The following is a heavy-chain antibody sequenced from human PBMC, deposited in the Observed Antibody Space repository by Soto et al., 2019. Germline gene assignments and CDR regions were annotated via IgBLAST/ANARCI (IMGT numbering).Heavy chain of an antibody. V-gene: IGHV3-30*18. CDR3: ANSYCSGGSCPTSGKYYYYGMDV. CDR1: GFTFSSYG. CDR2: ISYDGSNK. D-gene: IGHD2-15*01. J-gene: IGHJ6*02. Sequence: QVQLVESGGGVVQPGRSLRLSCAASGFTFSSYGMHWVRQAPGKGLEWVAVISYDGSNKYYADSVKGRFTISRDNSKNTLYLQMNSLRAEDTDVYYCANSYCSGGSCPTSGKYYYYGMDVWGQGTTVTVSS.